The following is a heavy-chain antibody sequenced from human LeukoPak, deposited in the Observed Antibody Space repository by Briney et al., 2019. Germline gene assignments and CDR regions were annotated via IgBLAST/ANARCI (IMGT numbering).Heavy chain of an antibody. Sequence: ASVKVSCKASGYSFTSNYMHWVRQAPGQGLEWIGRINPNSGGTNYAQKFQGRVTMTRDTSISTAYMELRRLRSDDTAVYYCARGLTTFDYWGQGTLVTVSS. J-gene: IGHJ4*02. CDR3: ARGLTTFDY. V-gene: IGHV1-2*06. CDR2: INPNSGGT. CDR1: GYSFTSNY. D-gene: IGHD3-22*01.